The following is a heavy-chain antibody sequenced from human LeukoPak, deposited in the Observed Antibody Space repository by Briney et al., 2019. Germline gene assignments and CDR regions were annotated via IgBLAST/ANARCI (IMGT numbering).Heavy chain of an antibody. CDR2: IYNAGST. V-gene: IGHV3-53*01. D-gene: IGHD2/OR15-2a*01. CDR1: GLTVSSSY. CDR3: ARNILFAFGI. Sequence: GGSLRLSCAASGLTVSSSYMSWVRQAPGKGLEWVSIIYNAGSTYYADSMKGRVTISRHNPKNTLYLQVNSLRAEDTAMYYCARNILFAFGIWGPGTMVTVSS. J-gene: IGHJ3*02.